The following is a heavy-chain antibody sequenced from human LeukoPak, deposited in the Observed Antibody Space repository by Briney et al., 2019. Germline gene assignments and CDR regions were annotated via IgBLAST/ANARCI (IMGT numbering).Heavy chain of an antibody. CDR1: GYTFTGYY. CDR3: ARGALGYCSGGSCYSEAFDI. Sequence: ASVKVSCKASGYTFTGYYMHWVRQAPGQGLEWMGWINPNSGGTNYAQKFQGRVTMTRDTSISTAYMELSRLRSDDTAVYYCARGALGYCSGGSCYSEAFDIWGQGTMVTVSS. V-gene: IGHV1-2*02. J-gene: IGHJ3*02. D-gene: IGHD2-15*01. CDR2: INPNSGGT.